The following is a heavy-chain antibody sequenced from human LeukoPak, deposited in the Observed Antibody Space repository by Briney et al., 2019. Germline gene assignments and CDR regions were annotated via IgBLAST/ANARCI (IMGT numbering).Heavy chain of an antibody. CDR1: GFTFSSHL. CDR3: AAGEPYAY. CDR2: ISSDGTYT. V-gene: IGHV3-74*01. Sequence: PGGSLRLSCAASGFTFSSHLTHWVRQAPGKGLVWVSRISSDGTYTNYADSVRGRFTISRDNAKNTLYLQMNSLRAEDTAVYYCAAGEPYAYWGQGTLVTVSS. J-gene: IGHJ4*02. D-gene: IGHD2-8*01.